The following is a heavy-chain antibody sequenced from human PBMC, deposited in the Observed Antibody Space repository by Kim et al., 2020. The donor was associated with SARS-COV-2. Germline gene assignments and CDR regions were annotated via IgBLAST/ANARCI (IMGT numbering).Heavy chain of an antibody. J-gene: IGHJ4*02. Sequence: GGSLRLSCAASGFTFSSYWMSWVRQAPGKGLEWVANIKKDGSEKYYVESVKGRFTISRDNAKNSLYLQMNSLRDEDTAMYYCATGRSAFDYWGQGTLVTVSS. V-gene: IGHV3-7*03. CDR1: GFTFSSYW. CDR3: ATGRSAFDY. CDR2: IKKDGSEK.